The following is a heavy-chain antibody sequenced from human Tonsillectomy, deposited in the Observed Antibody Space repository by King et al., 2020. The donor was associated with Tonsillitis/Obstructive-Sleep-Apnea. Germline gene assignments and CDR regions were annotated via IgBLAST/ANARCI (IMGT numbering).Heavy chain of an antibody. CDR2: ISYDGSNK. D-gene: IGHD2-2*01. CDR1: GFTFSSYG. J-gene: IGHJ4*02. Sequence: VQLVESGGGVVQPGRSLRLSCAASGFTFSSYGMHWVRQAPGKGLEWVAVISYDGSNKYYADSVKGRFTISRDNSKNTLYLQMNRLRAEDTAVYYCAKLAALGYCSSTSCYAFDYWGQGTLVTVSS. CDR3: AKLAALGYCSSTSCYAFDY. V-gene: IGHV3-30*18.